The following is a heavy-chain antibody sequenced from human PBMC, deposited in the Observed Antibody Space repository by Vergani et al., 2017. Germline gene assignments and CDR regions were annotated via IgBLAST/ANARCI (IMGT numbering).Heavy chain of an antibody. V-gene: IGHV3-7*03. CDR1: GFTFSSYW. Sequence: EVQLVESGGGLVQPGGSLRLSCAASGFTFSSYWMSWVRQAPGKGLEWVANIKQDGSEKYYVDSVKGRFTISRDNAKNSLYLQMNSLGAEDTAVYYCARAGGLLWFGVDYWGQGTLVTVSS. D-gene: IGHD3-10*01. CDR2: IKQDGSEK. CDR3: ARAGGLLWFGVDY. J-gene: IGHJ4*02.